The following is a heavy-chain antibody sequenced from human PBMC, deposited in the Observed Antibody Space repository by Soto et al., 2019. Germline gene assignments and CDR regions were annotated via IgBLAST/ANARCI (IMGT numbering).Heavy chain of an antibody. CDR2: IYRSGTT. CDR3: ARHIAVTGTRGFDC. Sequence: QVQLQESGPGLVKPSGTLSLTCAVSGGSISTNNWWSWVRQFPGRGLEWIAEIYRSGTTNYNPALKSRVAISMDKSRNQSSLELTSGTAAASAVYYCARHIAVTGTRGFDCWGQGILVTVSS. D-gene: IGHD6-19*01. CDR1: GGSISTNNW. V-gene: IGHV4-4*02. J-gene: IGHJ4*02.